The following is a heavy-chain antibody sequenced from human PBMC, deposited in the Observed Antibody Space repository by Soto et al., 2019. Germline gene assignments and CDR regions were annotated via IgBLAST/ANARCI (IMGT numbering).Heavy chain of an antibody. Sequence: GASVKVSCKASGGTFSSYAISWVRQAPGQGLEWMGGIIPIFGTANYAQKFQGRVTITADESTSTAYMELSSLRSEDTAVYYCARDRGIMITFGGVSAFDIWGQGTMVTVSS. V-gene: IGHV1-69*13. D-gene: IGHD3-16*01. CDR1: GGTFSSYA. J-gene: IGHJ3*02. CDR2: IIPIFGTA. CDR3: ARDRGIMITFGGVSAFDI.